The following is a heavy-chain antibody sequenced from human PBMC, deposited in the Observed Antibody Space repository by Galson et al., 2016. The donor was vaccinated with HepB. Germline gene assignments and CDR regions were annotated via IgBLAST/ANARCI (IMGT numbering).Heavy chain of an antibody. D-gene: IGHD2-2*01. V-gene: IGHV1-18*01. CDR2: ISAYNGNT. CDR3: ARDPRKIRYQLLEIYYYYYAMGV. Sequence: SVKVSCKASGYTFTTYGISWVRQAPGQGLEWMGWISAYNGNTNYAQKPQGRVTMTTDTSTSTAYMELRSLRSDDTAVYYCARDPRKIRYQLLEIYYYYYAMGVWGRGTTVTVSS. CDR1: GYTFTTYG. J-gene: IGHJ6*02.